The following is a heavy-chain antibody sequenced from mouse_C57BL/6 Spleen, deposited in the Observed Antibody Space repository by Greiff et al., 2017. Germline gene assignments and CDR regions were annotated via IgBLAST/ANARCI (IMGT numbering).Heavy chain of an antibody. CDR2: ISSGGSYT. CDR3: ARLGGDAMDC. CDR1: GFPFSSYG. Sequence: EVQLQESGGDLVKPGGSLKLSCAASGFPFSSYGMSWVRQTPDKRLEWVATISSGGSYTYYPDSVKGRFTISRDNAKNTLYLQMSCRKSEDTAMYYCARLGGDAMDCWGQGTSVTVSS. J-gene: IGHJ4*01. D-gene: IGHD4-1*01. V-gene: IGHV5-6*01.